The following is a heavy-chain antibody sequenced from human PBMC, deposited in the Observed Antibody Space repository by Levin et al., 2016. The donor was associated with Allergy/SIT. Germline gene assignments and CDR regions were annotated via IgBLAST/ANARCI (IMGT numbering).Heavy chain of an antibody. J-gene: IGHJ4*02. CDR3: ARAGEGYYDSSGYYY. Sequence: VRQAPGKGLEWVSYISSSGSTIYYADSVKGRFTISRDNAKNSLYLQMNSLRAEDTAVYYCARAGEGYYDSSGYYYWGQGTLVTVSS. CDR2: ISSSGSTI. V-gene: IGHV3-48*03. D-gene: IGHD3-22*01.